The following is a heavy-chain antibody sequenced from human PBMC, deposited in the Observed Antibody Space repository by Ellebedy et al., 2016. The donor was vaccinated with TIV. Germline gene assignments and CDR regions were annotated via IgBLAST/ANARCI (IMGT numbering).Heavy chain of an antibody. CDR3: SRGDYDDSDFDY. Sequence: PGGSLRLSCAASGFTFSRYSMNWVRQAPGKGLEWVSSISVSSTYIYFADSLKGRFTISRDDAKNSLFLQMNSLRAEDTAVYYCSRGDYDDSDFDYWGQGTLVTVSS. CDR2: ISVSSTYI. CDR1: GFTFSRYS. V-gene: IGHV3-21*06. D-gene: IGHD3-3*01. J-gene: IGHJ4*02.